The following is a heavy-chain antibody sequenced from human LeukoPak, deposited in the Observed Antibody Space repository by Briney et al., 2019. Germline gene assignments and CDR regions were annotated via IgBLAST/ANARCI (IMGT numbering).Heavy chain of an antibody. Sequence: GGSLRLSCAASGFXFSSYAIHWVRQAPGKGLEWVAVISYDGSNKYYADSVKGRFTISRDNSKNTLYLQMNSLRAEDTAVYYCARDFRPYVARVDYWGQGTLVTVSS. CDR3: ARDFRPYVARVDY. CDR1: GFXFSSYA. CDR2: ISYDGSNK. D-gene: IGHD5-12*01. J-gene: IGHJ4*02. V-gene: IGHV3-30-3*01.